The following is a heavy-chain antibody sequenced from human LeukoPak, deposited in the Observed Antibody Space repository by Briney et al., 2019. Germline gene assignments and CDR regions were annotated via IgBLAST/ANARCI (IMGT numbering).Heavy chain of an antibody. CDR3: ARDESIGSYS. D-gene: IGHD1-26*01. CDR2: IRYDGSNK. J-gene: IGHJ4*02. CDR1: GFTFSSYG. Sequence: GGSLRLSCAASGFTFSSYGMHWVRQAPGKGLEWVAFIRYDGSNKYYADSVKGRFTISRDNAKNSLILQMNSLTAEDTAVYYCARDESIGSYSWGQGTLVTVSS. V-gene: IGHV3-30*02.